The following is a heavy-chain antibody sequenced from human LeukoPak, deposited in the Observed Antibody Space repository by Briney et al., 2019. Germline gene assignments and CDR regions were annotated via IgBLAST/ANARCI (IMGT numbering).Heavy chain of an antibody. CDR2: INPGDSDT. J-gene: IGHJ5*02. V-gene: IGHV5-51*01. D-gene: IGHD3-10*01. CDR3: ARQPGAGWFDP. CDR1: GYSFTSSW. Sequence: ESLKISCQASGYSFTSSWIGWARQMPGKGLEWMAIINPGDSDTRYSPSFQGQVAISADKSISTVYLQWGSLKASDTAMYYCARQPGAGWFDPWGQGTLVTVSS.